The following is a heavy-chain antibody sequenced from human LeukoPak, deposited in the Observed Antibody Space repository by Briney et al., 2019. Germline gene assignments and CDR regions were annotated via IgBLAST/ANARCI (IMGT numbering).Heavy chain of an antibody. CDR3: AREAGMLDYYYYGMDV. J-gene: IGHJ6*02. Sequence: PGGSLRLSCAASGFTFSSYSMNWVRQAPGKGLEWVSYISSSSSTIYYADSVKGRFTISRDNAKNSLYLQMNSLRAEGTAVYYCAREAGMLDYYYYGMDVWGQGTTVTVSS. CDR1: GFTFSSYS. V-gene: IGHV3-48*01. CDR2: ISSSSSTI. D-gene: IGHD2-8*01.